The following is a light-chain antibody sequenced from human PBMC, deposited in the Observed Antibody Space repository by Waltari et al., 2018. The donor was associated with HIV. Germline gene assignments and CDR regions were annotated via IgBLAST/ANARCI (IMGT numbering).Light chain of an antibody. CDR3: AAWDDSLSGLWV. CDR1: SSNIGRNF. J-gene: IGLJ3*02. Sequence: QSVLTQPPSASGTPGQRVTISCSGSSSNIGRNFVYWYQQFPGTAPKLLIYRNNRRPSGVPDRFSGSKSGTSASLAISGLRSEDEADYYCAAWDDSLSGLWVFGGGTKLTVL. V-gene: IGLV1-47*01. CDR2: RNN.